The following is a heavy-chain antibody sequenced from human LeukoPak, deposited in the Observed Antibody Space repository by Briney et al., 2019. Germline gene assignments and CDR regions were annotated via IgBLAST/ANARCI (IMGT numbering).Heavy chain of an antibody. V-gene: IGHV3-21*05. CDR3: ARQWGAEGDMDV. CDR2: ISSSSSYT. D-gene: IGHD3-16*01. CDR1: GFTFSGYT. J-gene: IGHJ6*02. Sequence: GGSLRLSCAASGFTFSGYTMNWVRQAPGKGLEWVSYISSSSSYTNYADSVKGRFTISRDNAKNSLYLQINSLRAEDTAVYYCARQWGAEGDMDVWGQGTTVTVSS.